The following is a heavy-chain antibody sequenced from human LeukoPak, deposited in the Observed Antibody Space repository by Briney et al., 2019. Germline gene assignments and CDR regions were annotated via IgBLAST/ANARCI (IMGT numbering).Heavy chain of an antibody. V-gene: IGHV4-39*07. D-gene: IGHD2-2*01. CDR3: ARSPYCSSTSCRGETDDAFDI. CDR2: IYYSGST. Sequence: SETLSLTCTVSGGSISSSSYYWGWIRQPPGKGLEWIGSIYYSGSTYYNPSLKSRVTMSVDTSKNQFSLKLSSVTAADTAVYYCARSPYCSSTSCRGETDDAFDIWGQGTMVTVSS. CDR1: GGSISSSSYY. J-gene: IGHJ3*02.